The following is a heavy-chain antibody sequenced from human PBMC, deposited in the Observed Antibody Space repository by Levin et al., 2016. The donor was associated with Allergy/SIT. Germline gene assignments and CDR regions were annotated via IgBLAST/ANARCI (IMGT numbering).Heavy chain of an antibody. CDR2: IDPSGGST. Sequence: WVRQAPWNEGLEWMGIIDPSGGSTSYAQKFRGRVTMTRDTSASTVYMELSSLRSEDTAVYYCARDPYRSIYNYYGMDVWGQGTTVTVSS. J-gene: IGHJ6*02. CDR3: ARDPYRSIYNYYGMDV. V-gene: IGHV1-46*01.